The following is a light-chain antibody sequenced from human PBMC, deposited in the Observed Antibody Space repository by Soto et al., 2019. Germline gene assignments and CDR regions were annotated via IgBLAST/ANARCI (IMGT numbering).Light chain of an antibody. CDR3: QQYNNWPPIT. CDR2: ASS. CDR1: ESITTY. V-gene: IGKV1-39*01. Sequence: DIQMSQSPSSLSASVGDRVTITCRASESITTYLKWYRQKPGQAPELLIYASSSLRSGVPSRFSGSGYGTDFTLTISSLQPEDFAVYYCQQYNNWPPITFGGGTKVEIK. J-gene: IGKJ4*01.